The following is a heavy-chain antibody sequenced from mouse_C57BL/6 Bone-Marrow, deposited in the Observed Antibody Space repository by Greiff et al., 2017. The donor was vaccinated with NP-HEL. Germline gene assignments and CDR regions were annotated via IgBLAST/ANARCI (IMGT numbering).Heavy chain of an antibody. CDR2: IRNKANGYTT. Sequence: EVKLMESGGGLVQPGGSLSLSCAASGFTFTDYYMSWVRQPPGKALEWLGFIRNKANGYTTEYSASVKGRFTISRDNSQSILYLQMNALRAEDSATYYCARSPPDYGSSWDFDYWGQGTTLTVSS. CDR3: ARSPPDYGSSWDFDY. J-gene: IGHJ2*01. V-gene: IGHV7-3*01. CDR1: GFTFTDYY. D-gene: IGHD1-1*01.